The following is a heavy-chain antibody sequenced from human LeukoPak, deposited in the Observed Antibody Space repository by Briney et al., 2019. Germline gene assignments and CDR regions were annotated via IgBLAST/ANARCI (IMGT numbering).Heavy chain of an antibody. CDR3: ARDGYDFWIPANWFDP. D-gene: IGHD3-3*01. CDR1: GGSISSSSYY. CDR2: INYSGST. Sequence: SETLSLICSVSGGSISSSSYYWGWIRQPPGKGLEWIGSINYSGSTYYNPSLKSRVTISVDTSKNQFSLKLSSVTAADTAVYYCARDGYDFWIPANWFDPWGQGTLVTVSS. V-gene: IGHV4-39*07. J-gene: IGHJ5*02.